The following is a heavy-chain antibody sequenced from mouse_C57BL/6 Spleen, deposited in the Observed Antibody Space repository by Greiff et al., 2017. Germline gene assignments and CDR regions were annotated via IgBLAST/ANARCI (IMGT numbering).Heavy chain of an antibody. D-gene: IGHD2-1*01. V-gene: IGHV14-4*01. CDR3: TYGNSYAMDY. CDR2: IDPENGDT. J-gene: IGHJ4*01. Sequence: EVQLQQSGAELVRPGASVKLSCTASGFNIKDDYMHWVKQRPEQGLEWIGWIDPENGDTEYASKFQGKATITADTSSNTAYLQLSSLTSEDTAVYYCTYGNSYAMDYWGQGTSVTVSS. CDR1: GFNIKDDY.